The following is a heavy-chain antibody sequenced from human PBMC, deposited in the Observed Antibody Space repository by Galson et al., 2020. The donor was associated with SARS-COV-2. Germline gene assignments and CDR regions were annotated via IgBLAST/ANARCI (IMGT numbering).Heavy chain of an antibody. CDR3: TRASNSRPFYHLGP. D-gene: IGHD2-2*01. V-gene: IGHV1-2*06. CDR2: INPNSCDT. J-gene: IGHJ5*02. CDR1: GYTFSGHY. Sequence: ASVKVSCKASGYTFSGHYMHWVRLAPGQGLEWMGRINPNSCDTDVAQKFQGRVTMTTDTSLTTAYMEQSRLTSDDTAVYYCTRASNSRPFYHLGPWGQGPLLPVSS.